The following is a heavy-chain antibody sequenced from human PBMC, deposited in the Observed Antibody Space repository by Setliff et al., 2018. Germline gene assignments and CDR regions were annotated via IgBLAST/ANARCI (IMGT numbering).Heavy chain of an antibody. CDR1: GFTFSSYS. Sequence: PGGSLRLSCAASGFTFSSYSMNWVRQAPGKGLEWVSAISGSGGSTYYADSVKGRFTISRDNSKNTLYLQMNSLRAEDTAVYYCASHLWIQLWLYYYGMDVWGQGTTVTVSS. CDR2: ISGSGGST. V-gene: IGHV3-23*01. J-gene: IGHJ6*02. CDR3: ASHLWIQLWLYYYGMDV. D-gene: IGHD5-18*01.